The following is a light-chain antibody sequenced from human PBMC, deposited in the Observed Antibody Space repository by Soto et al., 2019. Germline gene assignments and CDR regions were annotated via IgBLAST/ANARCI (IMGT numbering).Light chain of an antibody. V-gene: IGLV2-23*02. CDR3: CSYAGSSTFYWV. CDR2: EVS. J-gene: IGLJ3*02. Sequence: QSALTQPASVSGSPGQSITISCTGTSSDVGSYNLVSWYQQHPGKAPKLMIYEVSKRPSGVSNRFSGSKSGNTASPTISGLQAEDEADYYCCSYAGSSTFYWVFGGGTKLTVL. CDR1: SSDVGSYNL.